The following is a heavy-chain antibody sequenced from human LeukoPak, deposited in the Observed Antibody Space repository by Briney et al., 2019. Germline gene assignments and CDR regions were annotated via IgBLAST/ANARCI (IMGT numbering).Heavy chain of an antibody. CDR1: GFTFSSYS. V-gene: IGHV3-48*04. CDR2: ISSSSSTI. Sequence: QTGGSLRLSCAASGFTFSSYSMNWVRLAPGKGLEWVSYISSSSSTIYYADSVKGRFTISRDNAKNSLYLQMNSLRAEDTAVYYCASQYSGSYYYFQHWGQGTLVTVSS. CDR3: ASQYSGSYYYFQH. D-gene: IGHD1-26*01. J-gene: IGHJ1*01.